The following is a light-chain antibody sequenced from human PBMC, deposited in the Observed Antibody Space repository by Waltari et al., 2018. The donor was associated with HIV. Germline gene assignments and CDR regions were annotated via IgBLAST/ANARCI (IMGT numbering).Light chain of an antibody. CDR3: QSAHNSDVI. Sequence: SYELTQTPSVSVPPGQTAKIMCSGDALPNNYVYWYQQKAGQAPGMIIFQDTKRPSDIPARLSASSAGTTATLTISGVQADDEADYFCQSAHNSDVIFGGGTKLTVL. J-gene: IGLJ2*01. CDR1: ALPNNY. V-gene: IGLV3-25*03. CDR2: QDT.